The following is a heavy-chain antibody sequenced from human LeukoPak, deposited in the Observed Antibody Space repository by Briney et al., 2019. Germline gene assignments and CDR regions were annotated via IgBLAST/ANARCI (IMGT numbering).Heavy chain of an antibody. J-gene: IGHJ4*02. CDR3: ASTQRGDYFDY. CDR2: IYSGGST. D-gene: IGHD2-15*01. Sequence: PGGSLRLSCAASGFTASSNYMSWVRQAPGKGLEWVSVIYSGGSTYYADSVKGRFTISRDNSKNTLYLQMNSLRAEDTAAYYCASTQRGDYFDYWGQGTLVTVSS. CDR1: GFTASSNY. V-gene: IGHV3-66*01.